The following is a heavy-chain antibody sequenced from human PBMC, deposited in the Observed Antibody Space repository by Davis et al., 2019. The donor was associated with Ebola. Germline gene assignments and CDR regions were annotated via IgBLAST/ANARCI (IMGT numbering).Heavy chain of an antibody. D-gene: IGHD1-26*01. V-gene: IGHV4-39*07. CDR3: ARGDASNWWEHFFDY. CDR1: GGSISSSSSY. Sequence: MPSETLSLTCTVSGGSISSSSSYWGWIRQPPGQGLEWIGNIFYSGSTYYNPSLKSRVTISVDKSKNQFSLKLTSVTAADTAVYYCARGDASNWWEHFFDYWGQGTLVTVSS. J-gene: IGHJ4*02. CDR2: IFYSGST.